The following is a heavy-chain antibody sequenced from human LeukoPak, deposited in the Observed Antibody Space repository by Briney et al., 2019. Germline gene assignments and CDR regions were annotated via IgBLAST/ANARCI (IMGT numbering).Heavy chain of an antibody. CDR1: GFTFSSYW. CDR2: IKQDGSEK. Sequence: PGGSLRLSCAASGFTFSSYWMSWVRQAPGKGLEWVGNIKQDGSEKYYVDSVKGRFTISRDNAKSSLYLQMNSLRAEDTAVYYGRGIQLRARTYAFDIWGQGTMVTVSS. J-gene: IGHJ3*02. V-gene: IGHV3-7*01. CDR3: RGIQLRARTYAFDI. D-gene: IGHD5-18*01.